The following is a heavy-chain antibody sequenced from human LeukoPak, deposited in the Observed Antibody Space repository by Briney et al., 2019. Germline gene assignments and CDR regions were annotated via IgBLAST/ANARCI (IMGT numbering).Heavy chain of an antibody. CDR2: ISGSGGST. V-gene: IGHV3-23*01. Sequence: GGSLRLSCAASGFTSSSYAMSWVRQAPGEGLEWVSAISGSGGSTYYADSVKGRFTISRDNSKNTLYLQMNSLRAEDTAVYYCAKGPRSGWSLLYFDYWGQGTLVTVSS. CDR1: GFTSSSYA. J-gene: IGHJ4*02. CDR3: AKGPRSGWSLLYFDY. D-gene: IGHD6-19*01.